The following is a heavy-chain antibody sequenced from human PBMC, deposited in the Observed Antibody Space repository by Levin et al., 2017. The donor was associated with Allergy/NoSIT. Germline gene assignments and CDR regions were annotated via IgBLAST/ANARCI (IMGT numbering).Heavy chain of an antibody. D-gene: IGHD4-17*01. Sequence: ASVKVSCKASGYTFTGYYMHWVRQAPGQGLEWMGRINPNSGGTNYAQKFQGRVTMTRDTSISTAYMELSRLRSDDTAVYYCARSYGDYDSSWFDPWGQGTLVTVSS. V-gene: IGHV1-2*06. CDR1: GYTFTGYY. J-gene: IGHJ5*02. CDR3: ARSYGDYDSSWFDP. CDR2: INPNSGGT.